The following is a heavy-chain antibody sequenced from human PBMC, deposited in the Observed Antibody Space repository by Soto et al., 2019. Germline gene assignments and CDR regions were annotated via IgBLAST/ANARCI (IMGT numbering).Heavy chain of an antibody. V-gene: IGHV1-8*01. J-gene: IGHJ6*03. CDR1: GYTFTSYD. CDR3: ARGGYSSGWYPAGDYYYYYMDV. Sequence: ASVKVSCKASGYTFTSYDINWVRQATGQGLEWMGWMNPNSGNTGYAQKFQGRVTMTRNTSISTAYMELSSLRSEDTAVYYCARGGYSSGWYPAGDYYYYYMDVWGKGTTVTVSS. CDR2: MNPNSGNT. D-gene: IGHD6-19*01.